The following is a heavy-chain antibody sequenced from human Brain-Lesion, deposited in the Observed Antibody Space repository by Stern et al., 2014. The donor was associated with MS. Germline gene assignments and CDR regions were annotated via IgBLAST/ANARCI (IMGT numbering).Heavy chain of an antibody. CDR2: IDPSDSNP. Sequence: VQLVQSGAEVKKPGESRRISCQGCGYSFTSDWRSRVRQMAGRGLEWMGRIDPSDSNPNYSPSFQGHVTISADKSINTAYLDWRSLKASDTAMYYCARHMGEGLSIDYWGQGTLVTVSS. J-gene: IGHJ4*02. CDR1: GYSFTSDW. CDR3: ARHMGEGLSIDY. V-gene: IGHV5-10-1*03. D-gene: IGHD3-16*01.